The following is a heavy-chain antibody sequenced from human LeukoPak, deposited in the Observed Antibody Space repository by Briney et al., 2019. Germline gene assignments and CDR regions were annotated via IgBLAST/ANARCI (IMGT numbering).Heavy chain of an antibody. CDR1: GYTFTSYG. D-gene: IGHD5-18*01. CDR2: INPNSGGT. Sequence: ASVKVSCKASGYTFTSYGISWVRQAPGQGLEWMGWINPNSGGTNYAQKFQGRVTMTRDTSISTAYMELSRLRSDDTAVYYCARVVTRYYYYYGMDVWGQGTTVTVSS. CDR3: ARVVTRYYYYYGMDV. V-gene: IGHV1-2*02. J-gene: IGHJ6*02.